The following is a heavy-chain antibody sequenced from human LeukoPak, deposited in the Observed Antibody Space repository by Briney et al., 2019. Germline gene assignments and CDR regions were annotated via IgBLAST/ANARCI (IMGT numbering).Heavy chain of an antibody. V-gene: IGHV3-7*01. Sequence: PGGSLRLSCAASGFTFSSYWMSWVRQAPGKGLEWVANIKQDGSEKYYVDSVKGRFTISRDNAKNSLYLQMNSLRAEDTAVYYCARDLRCSSTSCYKGDWRYWGQGTLVTVSS. D-gene: IGHD2-2*02. CDR1: GFTFSSYW. J-gene: IGHJ4*02. CDR2: IKQDGSEK. CDR3: ARDLRCSSTSCYKGDWRY.